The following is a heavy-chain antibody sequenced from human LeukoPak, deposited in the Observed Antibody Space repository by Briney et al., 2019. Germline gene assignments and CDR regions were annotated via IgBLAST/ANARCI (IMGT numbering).Heavy chain of an antibody. D-gene: IGHD6-19*01. CDR3: AKRNPYSSGWYPFDF. CDR1: GFTFSTYW. J-gene: IGHJ4*02. V-gene: IGHV3-74*01. Sequence: PGGSLRLSCAASGFTFSTYWMHWVRQAPGKGLVWVSRINSDGSSTSYADSVKGRFSISRDNAKNTLYLQMYSLRAEDTAVYYCAKRNPYSSGWYPFDFWGQGTLVTVSS. CDR2: INSDGSST.